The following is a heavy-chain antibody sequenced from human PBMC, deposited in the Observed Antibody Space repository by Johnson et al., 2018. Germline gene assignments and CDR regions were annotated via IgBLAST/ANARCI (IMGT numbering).Heavy chain of an antibody. CDR2: INGDGSNS. CDR3: ARTPYYDRSGRTAIDI. V-gene: IGHV3-74*01. Sequence: VQLQESGGGLVQPGGSLRLSCAASGFSISNYWMHWVRQPPGKGLVWVSRINGDGSNSGYVDSVKGRFTISRDNAKNTLELQMNSLRAEETAVYYCARTPYYDRSGRTAIDIWGQGTMVTVSS. D-gene: IGHD3-22*01. J-gene: IGHJ3*02. CDR1: GFSISNYW.